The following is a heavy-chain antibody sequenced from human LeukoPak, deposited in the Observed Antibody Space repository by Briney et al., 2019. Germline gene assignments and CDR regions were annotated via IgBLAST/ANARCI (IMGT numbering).Heavy chain of an antibody. CDR1: EFTFSSYA. CDR2: ISPSGDIT. V-gene: IGHV3-23*01. D-gene: IGHD3-10*01. Sequence: QPGGTLRLSCAASEFTFSSYAMSWVRQAPGKGLEWVSGISPSGDITYYADSVKGRFTISRDNSKNTLYLEVISLTAEDTAVYYCAKDDAWLRFGEWSQGTLVTVSS. CDR3: AKDDAWLRFGE. J-gene: IGHJ4*02.